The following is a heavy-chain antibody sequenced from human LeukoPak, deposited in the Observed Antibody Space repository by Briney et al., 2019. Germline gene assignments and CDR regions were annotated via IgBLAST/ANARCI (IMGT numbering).Heavy chain of an antibody. J-gene: IGHJ4*02. CDR1: GGSINNYY. V-gene: IGHV4-4*07. D-gene: IGHD6-13*01. Sequence: SETLSLTCTVSGGSINNYYWTWIRQPAGKGLEWIGRIYSSGKTNYNPSLKSRVTISVDTSKNQFSLKLSSVTAADTAVYYCASPGIAAAGTIDYWGQGTLVTVSS. CDR3: ASPGIAAAGTIDY. CDR2: IYSSGKT.